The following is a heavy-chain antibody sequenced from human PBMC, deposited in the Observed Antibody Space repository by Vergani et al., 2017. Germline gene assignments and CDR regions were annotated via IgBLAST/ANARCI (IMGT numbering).Heavy chain of an antibody. J-gene: IGHJ3*02. Sequence: QVQLQESGPGLVKPSETLSLTCTVSGGSISSSNWWSWVRQPPGKGLEWIGEIYHSGSTNYNPSLKSRVTISVDKSKNQFSLKLSSVTAADTAVYYCASALGLGYCSGGSCYSGGAFDIWGQGTMVTVSS. D-gene: IGHD2-15*01. CDR2: IYHSGST. CDR3: ASALGLGYCSGGSCYSGGAFDI. V-gene: IGHV4-4*02. CDR1: GGSISSSNW.